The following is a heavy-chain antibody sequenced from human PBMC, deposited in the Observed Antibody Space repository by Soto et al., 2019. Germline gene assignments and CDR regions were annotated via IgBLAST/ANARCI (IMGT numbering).Heavy chain of an antibody. J-gene: IGHJ5*02. V-gene: IGHV4-59*01. Sequence: ASETLSLTCSVSGGSISRYYWSWIRQPPGKGLEWIGYAYYSGDTGYNPSLKSRVTMAVDTSKSQVSLKLGSVTAADTAVYYCARDRSTYGGGGTGEVKENWFDPWGQGALVTVSS. D-gene: IGHD2-8*01. CDR2: AYYSGDT. CDR1: GGSISRYY. CDR3: ARDRSTYGGGGTGEVKENWFDP.